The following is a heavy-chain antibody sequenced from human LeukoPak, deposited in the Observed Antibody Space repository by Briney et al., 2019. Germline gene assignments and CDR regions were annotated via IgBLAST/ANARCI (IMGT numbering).Heavy chain of an antibody. D-gene: IGHD3-22*01. CDR1: GYNFTDYW. CDR3: ARRLYYYESSGYFLGWFDP. J-gene: IGHJ5*02. CDR2: IYPGDSDT. V-gene: IGHV5-51*01. Sequence: LGESLKISCKGSGYNFTDYWIGWVRQMPGKGLEWMGIIYPGDSDTRYSPSFQGQVTISVDKSLNTAYLQWTSLKASDSAMYYCARRLYYYESSGYFLGWFDPWGQGTLATVSS.